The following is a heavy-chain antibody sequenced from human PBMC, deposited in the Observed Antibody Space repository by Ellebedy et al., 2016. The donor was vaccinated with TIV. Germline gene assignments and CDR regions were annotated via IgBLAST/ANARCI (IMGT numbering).Heavy chain of an antibody. CDR2: TIPMFGTA. CDR1: GGTFSTSA. J-gene: IGHJ2*01. CDR3: AGDRAPIGRNWYFDL. D-gene: IGHD5-24*01. Sequence: AASVKVSCKASGGTFSTSAISWVRQAPGQGLEWLGGTIPMFGTANFAQRFQGRVTITADESRSTAYMELSSLRSEDTAVYYCAGDRAPIGRNWYFDLWGRGTLVTVSS. V-gene: IGHV1-69*13.